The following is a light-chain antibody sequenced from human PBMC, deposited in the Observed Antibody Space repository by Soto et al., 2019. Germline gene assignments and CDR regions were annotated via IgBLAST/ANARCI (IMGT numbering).Light chain of an antibody. CDR2: TSS. V-gene: IGKV1-27*01. J-gene: IGKJ4*01. CDR3: QKHDYAPLT. Sequence: DIQMTQSPSSLSASVGDRVTITCRASQGIGNSLSWYQQKPGKVPKLLLYTSSTLQSGVPARFSGSGSGTDFTLTISSLQPEDVAIYYCQKHDYAPLTFGGGTKVEIK. CDR1: QGIGNS.